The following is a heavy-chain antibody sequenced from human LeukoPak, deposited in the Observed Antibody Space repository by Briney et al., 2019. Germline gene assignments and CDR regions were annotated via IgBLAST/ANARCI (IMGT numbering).Heavy chain of an antibody. CDR3: ARVRRVLITTNDAFDI. CDR1: GGSISTYY. J-gene: IGHJ3*02. CDR2: SYYSGST. D-gene: IGHD3-22*01. Sequence: SETLSLTCSVSGGSISTYYWSWIRQPPGKGLGWIGYSYYSGSTKYNPSLKSRVTISVDTSKNQFSLKLSSVTAADTAVYYCARVRRVLITTNDAFDIWGQGTMVTVSS. V-gene: IGHV4-59*01.